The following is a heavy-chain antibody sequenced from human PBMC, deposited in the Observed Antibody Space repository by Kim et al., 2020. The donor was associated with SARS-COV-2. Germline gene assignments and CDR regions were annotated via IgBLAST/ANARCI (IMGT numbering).Heavy chain of an antibody. V-gene: IGHV4-59*01. D-gene: IGHD1-1*01. Sequence: SETLSLTCTVSGGSISSYYWSWIRQPPGKGLEWIGYIYYSGSTNYNPSLKSRVTISVDTSKNQFSLKLSSVTAADTAVYYCARDLGQNWNYYCYYGMDVWGQGTPVTVSS. CDR3: ARDLGQNWNYYCYYGMDV. CDR2: IYYSGST. J-gene: IGHJ6*01. CDR1: GGSISSYY.